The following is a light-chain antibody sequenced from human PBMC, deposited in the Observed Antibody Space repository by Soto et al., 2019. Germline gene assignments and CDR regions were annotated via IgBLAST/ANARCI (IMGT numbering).Light chain of an antibody. Sequence: FVLTKTPATLALSPGERATLSCRASRSVSRNYLAWYQQKPGQAPRLLIYEASSRSTGIPARFSGSGSGTDFTLTISSLEPEDFAVYYCQQRSNWPPITFGQGTRLAI. J-gene: IGKJ5*01. V-gene: IGKV3D-20*02. CDR1: RSVSRNY. CDR3: QQRSNWPPIT. CDR2: EAS.